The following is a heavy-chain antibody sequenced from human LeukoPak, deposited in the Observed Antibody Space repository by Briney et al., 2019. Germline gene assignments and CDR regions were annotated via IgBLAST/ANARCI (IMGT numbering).Heavy chain of an antibody. J-gene: IGHJ4*02. Sequence: SETLSLTCTVSGGSISSYYWTWIRQPPGKGLEWIGEINHSGITNYNPSLKSRVTISVDTSKNQFSLKLSSVTAADTAVYYCARGEDYYDQWYFDYWGQGTLVAVSS. V-gene: IGHV4-34*01. D-gene: IGHD3-22*01. CDR2: INHSGIT. CDR3: ARGEDYYDQWYFDY. CDR1: GGSISSYY.